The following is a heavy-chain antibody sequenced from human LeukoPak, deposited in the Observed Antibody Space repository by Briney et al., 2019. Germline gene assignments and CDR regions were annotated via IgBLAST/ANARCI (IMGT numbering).Heavy chain of an antibody. V-gene: IGHV7-4-1*01. CDR3: ARARYCSGGSCHGDY. D-gene: IGHD2-15*01. J-gene: IGHJ4*02. Sequence: ASVKVSCKASGYTFTSFAMTWVRQAPGQGLEWMGWTNTDTGNPTYAQGFTGRFVFSLDTSVSTAYLQIDSLKAEDTAVYYCARARYCSGGSCHGDYWGQGTLVTVSS. CDR1: GYTFTSFA. CDR2: TNTDTGNP.